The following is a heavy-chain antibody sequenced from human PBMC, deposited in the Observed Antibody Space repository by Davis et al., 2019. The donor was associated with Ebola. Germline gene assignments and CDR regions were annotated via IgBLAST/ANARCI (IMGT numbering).Heavy chain of an antibody. CDR2: ISSSSSYT. J-gene: IGHJ6*02. V-gene: IGHV3-11*06. D-gene: IGHD3-16*01. CDR3: ARRGRMDV. CDR1: GFTFSDYY. Sequence: GESLKISCAASGFTFSDYYMSWIRQAPGKGLEWVSYISSSSSYTNYADSVKGRFTISRDNAKNSLYLQMNSLRAEDTAIYYCARRGRMDVWGRGTTVTVSS.